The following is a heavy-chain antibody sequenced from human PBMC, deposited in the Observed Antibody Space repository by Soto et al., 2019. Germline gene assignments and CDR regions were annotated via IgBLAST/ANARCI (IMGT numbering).Heavy chain of an antibody. V-gene: IGHV3-48*02. CDR1: GFTFSSYS. CDR2: ISSSSSTI. D-gene: IGHD3-22*01. Sequence: GGSLRLSCAVSGFTFSSYSMNWVRQAPGKGLEWVSYISSSSSTIYYADSVKGRFTISRDNAKNSLYLQMNSLRDEDTAVYYCARGMYYYDTGVCAYRGQRSLVTVSS. CDR3: ARGMYYYDTGVCAY. J-gene: IGHJ4*02.